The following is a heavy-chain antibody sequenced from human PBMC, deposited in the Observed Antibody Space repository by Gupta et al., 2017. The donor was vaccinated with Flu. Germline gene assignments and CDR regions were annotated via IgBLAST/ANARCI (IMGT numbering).Heavy chain of an antibody. D-gene: IGHD6-6*01. J-gene: IGHJ6*02. CDR2: LNQDGSEK. Sequence: EAQLVDSGGGLVQPGGSLRLSCAASGFTFSSSWMSWVRQAPGKGLEGVTTLNQDGSEKYYVDDVRGRFTISRDNAKNSLYLEISSLRVEDTAFYYCARDRLPSRYNGMGVWGQGTTVTVSS. CDR1: GFTFSSSW. V-gene: IGHV3-7*01. CDR3: ARDRLPSRYNGMGV.